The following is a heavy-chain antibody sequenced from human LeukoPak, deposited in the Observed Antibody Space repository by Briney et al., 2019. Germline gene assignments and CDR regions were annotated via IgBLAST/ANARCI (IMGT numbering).Heavy chain of an antibody. Sequence: SQTLSLTCAISGDSVSSNSAAWTWIRQSPSRGLEWLGRTYYRSKWYNDYAVSVKSRITINPDTSKNQFSLQLNSVTPEDTAVYYCARVGGSSSSHFDYWGQGTLVTVSS. V-gene: IGHV6-1*01. CDR1: GDSVSSNSAA. CDR2: TYYRSKWYN. D-gene: IGHD6-13*01. J-gene: IGHJ4*02. CDR3: ARVGGSSSSHFDY.